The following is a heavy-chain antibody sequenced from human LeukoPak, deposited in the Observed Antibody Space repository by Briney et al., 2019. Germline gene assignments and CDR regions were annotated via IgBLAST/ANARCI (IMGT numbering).Heavy chain of an antibody. J-gene: IGHJ5*02. D-gene: IGHD3-10*01. CDR1: GFTFSSYA. CDR3: ARASTYYYGSGWFDP. V-gene: IGHV3-23*01. Sequence: PGGSLRLSCAASGFTFSSYAMSWVRQAPGKGLEWVSAISGSGGSTYYADSVKGRFTISRDNSKNTLYLQMGSLRAEDMAVYYCARASTYYYGSGWFDPWGQGTLVTVSS. CDR2: ISGSGGST.